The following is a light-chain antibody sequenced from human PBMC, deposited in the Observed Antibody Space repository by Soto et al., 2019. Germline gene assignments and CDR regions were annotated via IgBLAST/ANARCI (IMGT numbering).Light chain of an antibody. CDR1: QSVSSN. Sequence: EIVMTQSPDTLSVSPGERATLSCRASQSVSSNLAWYQQKPGQAPGLLIYDASTRAPGFPARFSGSGSGTEFTLTISSLQSEDFAVYYCHHYNSWPYTFGQGTKVDI. CDR2: DAS. J-gene: IGKJ2*01. V-gene: IGKV3-15*01. CDR3: HHYNSWPYT.